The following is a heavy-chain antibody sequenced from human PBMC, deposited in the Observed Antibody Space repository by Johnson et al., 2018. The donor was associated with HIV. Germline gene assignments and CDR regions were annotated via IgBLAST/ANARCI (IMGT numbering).Heavy chain of an antibody. J-gene: IGHJ3*02. Sequence: QVQLVESGGGVVQPGRSLRLSCAASDFTFTNNAIHWVRQAPGKGLEWVAVISNDGTNTYYADSVKGRFTISRDNSRNSVSLQMIILRPKDTAMYYCAKAVGGYAFDIWGQGTMVTVSS. D-gene: IGHD1-26*01. CDR3: AKAVGGYAFDI. CDR1: DFTFTNNA. V-gene: IGHV3-30*04. CDR2: ISNDGTNT.